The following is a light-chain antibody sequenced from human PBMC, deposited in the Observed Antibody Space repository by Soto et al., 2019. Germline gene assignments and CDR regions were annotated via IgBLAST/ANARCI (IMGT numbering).Light chain of an antibody. J-gene: IGKJ2*01. V-gene: IGKV4-1*01. CDR1: QSVLRSSNNRNY. CDR3: QQYYTAPT. CDR2: WAS. Sequence: DIVMTQSPDSLAVSLGERATINCKSSQSVLRSSNNRNYVAWYQQKPGQSPQLLISWASSRESGVPDRFRGSGSGTDFTLTISSLQAEDVAVYSCQQYYTAPTFGQVNKLEIK.